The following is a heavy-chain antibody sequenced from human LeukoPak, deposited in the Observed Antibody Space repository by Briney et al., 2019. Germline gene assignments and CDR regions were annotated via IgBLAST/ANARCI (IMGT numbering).Heavy chain of an antibody. J-gene: IGHJ4*02. CDR1: GGSISSSHYY. CDR3: ARTGIRQGVYYFDY. D-gene: IGHD1-14*01. V-gene: IGHV4-39*01. Sequence: SETLSLTCTVSGGSISSSHYYWGWIRQPPGKGLEWIGSIYYSGSTYYNPSLKSRVTISVDTSQNQFSLKLSSVTAADTAVYYCARTGIRQGVYYFDYWGQGTLVTVSS. CDR2: IYYSGST.